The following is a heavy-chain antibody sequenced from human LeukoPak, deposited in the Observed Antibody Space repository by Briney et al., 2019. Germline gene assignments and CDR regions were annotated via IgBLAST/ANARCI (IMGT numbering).Heavy chain of an antibody. CDR1: GXSISSSNW. D-gene: IGHD3-10*01. V-gene: IGHV4-4*02. Sequence: PSETLSLTCAVSGXSISSSNWWSWVRQPPGKGLEWIGEVFHGGSTNFNPSLKSRVTISVDRSKNQFSLRLSSVTAADTAVYFCARGEEHGSGTVQFDYWGQGTLVTVSS. CDR3: ARGEEHGSGTVQFDY. J-gene: IGHJ4*02. CDR2: VFHGGST.